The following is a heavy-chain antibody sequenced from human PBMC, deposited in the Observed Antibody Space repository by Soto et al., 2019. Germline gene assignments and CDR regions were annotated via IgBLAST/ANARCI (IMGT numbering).Heavy chain of an antibody. D-gene: IGHD6-6*01. V-gene: IGHV1-8*01. J-gene: IGHJ4*02. CDR1: GYTFTSYD. Sequence: QVQLVQSGAEVKKPGASVKVSCKASGYTFTSYDINWVRQATGQGLEWMGWMNPNSGNTGYAQKCQGRLTMTRNTPISTAYMELSSLRSDDTAVYYCARARIAARRERYYFDYWGQGTLVTVSS. CDR3: ARARIAARRERYYFDY. CDR2: MNPNSGNT.